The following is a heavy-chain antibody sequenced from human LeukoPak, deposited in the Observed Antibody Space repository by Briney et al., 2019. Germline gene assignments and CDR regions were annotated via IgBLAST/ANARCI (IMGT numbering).Heavy chain of an antibody. CDR1: GYTFTSYG. CDR2: ISAYNGNT. V-gene: IGHV1-18*01. Sequence: GASVKVSFKASGYTFTSYGISWVRQAPGQGLEWMGWISAYNGNTNYAQKLQGRVTMTTDTSTSTAYMELRSLRSDDTAVYYCARGHYYDSSGYYWGLFDYWGQGTLVTVSS. CDR3: ARGHYYDSSGYYWGLFDY. J-gene: IGHJ4*02. D-gene: IGHD3-22*01.